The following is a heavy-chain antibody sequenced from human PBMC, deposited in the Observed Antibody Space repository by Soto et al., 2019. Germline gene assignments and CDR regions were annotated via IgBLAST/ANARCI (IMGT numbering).Heavy chain of an antibody. CDR2: IYYSGST. V-gene: IGHV4-39*07. Sequence: SETLSLTCTVSGGSISSSSYYWGWIRQPPGKGLDWIGSIYYSGSTYYNPSLKSRVTISVDTSKNQFSLKLSSVTAADTAVYYCSRGLSYYDSSGYWAPEYFQHWGQGTLVTVSS. CDR3: SRGLSYYDSSGYWAPEYFQH. D-gene: IGHD3-22*01. J-gene: IGHJ1*01. CDR1: GGSISSSSYY.